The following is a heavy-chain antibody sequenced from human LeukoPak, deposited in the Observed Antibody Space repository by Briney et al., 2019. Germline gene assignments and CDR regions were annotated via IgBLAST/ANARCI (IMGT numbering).Heavy chain of an antibody. CDR3: AKAMAFWFCDF. CDR1: GFTFTTCA. D-gene: IGHD3-16*01. J-gene: IGHJ2*01. Sequence: GGSLRLSCAASGFTFTTCAMGWVRQAPGKGLEWVSAISGDGANTYYADSVRGRFTTSRDSSKNMLYLQMNSLRAEDTAVYYCAKAMAFWFCDFWGRGTLLTVSS. CDR2: ISGDGANT. V-gene: IGHV3-23*01.